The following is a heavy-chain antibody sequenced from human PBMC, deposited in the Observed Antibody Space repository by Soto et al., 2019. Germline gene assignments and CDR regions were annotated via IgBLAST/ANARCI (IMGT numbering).Heavy chain of an antibody. Sequence: SGPTLVNPTQTLTLTCTFSGFSLSTSGMCVSWIRQPPGKALEWLALIDWDDDKYYSTSLKTRLTISKDTSKNQVVLTMTNMDPGDKSTYYCARSSSTGYSSSWRDYYFGYCRQLHLVT. J-gene: IGHJ4*02. D-gene: IGHD6-13*01. CDR1: GFSLSTSGMC. CDR3: ARSSSTGYSSSWRDYYFGY. V-gene: IGHV2-70*01. CDR2: IDWDDDK.